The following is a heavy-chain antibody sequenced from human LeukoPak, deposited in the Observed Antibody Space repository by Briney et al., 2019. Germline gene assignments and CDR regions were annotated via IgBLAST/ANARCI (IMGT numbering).Heavy chain of an antibody. CDR3: AKVRGGYLDWLSPWLD. J-gene: IGHJ4*02. CDR1: GFTFSSYA. V-gene: IGHV3-23*01. CDR2: ISGSGSST. D-gene: IGHD3-9*01. Sequence: HPGGSLRLSCAASGFTFSSYAMSWVRQAPGKGLEWVSGISGSGSSTYYADSVKGRFTISRDNSKNTLYMQMNSLRAEDTAVYYCAKVRGGYLDWLSPWLDWGQGTLVTVSS.